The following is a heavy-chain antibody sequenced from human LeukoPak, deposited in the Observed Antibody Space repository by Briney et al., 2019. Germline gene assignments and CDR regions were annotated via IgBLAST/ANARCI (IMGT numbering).Heavy chain of an antibody. CDR2: IKQDGSEK. V-gene: IGHV3-7*01. J-gene: IGHJ4*02. CDR3: ARDEDGSGPRGDY. CDR1: EFTFSSYW. D-gene: IGHD3-10*01. Sequence: GGSLRLSCAASEFTFSSYWMSWVRQAPGKGLEWVANIKQDGSEKYYVDSVKGRFTISRDNAKNSLYLQMNSLRAEDTAVYYCARDEDGSGPRGDYWGQGTLVTVSS.